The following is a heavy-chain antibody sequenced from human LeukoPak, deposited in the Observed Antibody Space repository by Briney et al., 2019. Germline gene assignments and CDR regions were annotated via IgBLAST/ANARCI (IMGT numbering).Heavy chain of an antibody. V-gene: IGHV1-69*04. D-gene: IGHD2-2*01. Sequence: ASVKVSCKASGGTFGSYAISWVRQAPGQGLEWMGRIIPILGIANYAQKFQGRVTITADKSTSTAYMELSSLRSEDTAVYYCARTTEIVVVNGMDVWGQGTTVTVSS. CDR2: IIPILGIA. CDR3: ARTTEIVVVNGMDV. CDR1: GGTFGSYA. J-gene: IGHJ6*02.